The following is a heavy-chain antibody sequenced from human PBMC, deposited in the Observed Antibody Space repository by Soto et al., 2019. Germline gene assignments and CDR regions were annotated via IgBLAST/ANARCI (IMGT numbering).Heavy chain of an antibody. Sequence: QVQLVQSGAEVKKPGASVKVSCKASGYTFTSYYMHWVRQAPGQGLEWMGIINPSGGSTSYAQKFQGRVTMTRDTSTSTVYMELSSLRSEDTAVYYCARGRVVVVAATWGYYYGMDVWGQGTTVTVSS. CDR2: INPSGGST. D-gene: IGHD2-15*01. J-gene: IGHJ6*02. CDR1: GYTFTSYY. CDR3: ARGRVVVVAATWGYYYGMDV. V-gene: IGHV1-46*01.